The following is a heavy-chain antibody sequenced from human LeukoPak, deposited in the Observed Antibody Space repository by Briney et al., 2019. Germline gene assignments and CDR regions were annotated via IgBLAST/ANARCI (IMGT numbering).Heavy chain of an antibody. CDR3: ATDAGTTPRDDY. CDR1: GFTFSSYS. J-gene: IGHJ4*02. V-gene: IGHV3-66*01. CDR2: IYSGGST. D-gene: IGHD1-7*01. Sequence: PGGSLRLSCAASGFTFSSYSMNWVRQAPGKGLEWVSVIYSGGSTYYADSVKGRFTISRDNAKNTLYLQMNSLRAEDTAVYYCATDAGTTPRDDYWGQGTLVTVSS.